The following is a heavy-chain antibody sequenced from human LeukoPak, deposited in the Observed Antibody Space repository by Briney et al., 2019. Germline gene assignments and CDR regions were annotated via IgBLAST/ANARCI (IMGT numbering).Heavy chain of an antibody. CDR2: IYYSGST. Sequence: SETLSLTCTVSGGSISSYYWSWIRQPPGKGLEWIGYIYYSGSTNYNPSLKSRVTISVDTSKNQFSLKLSSVTAADTAVYYCARGGSSGWFSSMGYWGQGTLVTVSS. J-gene: IGHJ4*02. V-gene: IGHV4-59*13. CDR3: ARGGSSGWFSSMGY. D-gene: IGHD6-19*01. CDR1: GGSISSYY.